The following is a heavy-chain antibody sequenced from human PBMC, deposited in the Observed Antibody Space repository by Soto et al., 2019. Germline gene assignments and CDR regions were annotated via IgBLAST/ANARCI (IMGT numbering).Heavy chain of an antibody. CDR3: ARAEYSYGLDY. V-gene: IGHV4-30-2*01. CDR2: IYHSGST. J-gene: IGHJ4*02. Sequence: QLQLQESGSGLVKPSQTLSLTCAVSGGSISSGGYSWSWIRQPPGKGLEWIGYIYHSGSTYYNPSLNSRFTISVDKSKNQSSLKLSSVTAADTAVYYCARAEYSYGLDYWGQGTLVTVSS. CDR1: GGSISSGGYS. D-gene: IGHD5-18*01.